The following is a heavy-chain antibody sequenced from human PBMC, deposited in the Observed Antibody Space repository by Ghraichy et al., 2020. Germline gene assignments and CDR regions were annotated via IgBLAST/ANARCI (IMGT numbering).Heavy chain of an antibody. J-gene: IGHJ5*02. CDR2: ISASGGGT. CDR1: GFTFSNYV. V-gene: IGHV3-23*01. CDR3: AKAWGNCSGGVCPSYNWFDP. Sequence: GGSLRLSCAASGFTFSNYVMSWVRQAPGKGLEWVSTISASGGGTYYADSVKGRFTNSRDNSKNTLYLQMNSLRADDTAVYYCAKAWGNCSGGVCPSYNWFDPCGQGTLVTVSS. D-gene: IGHD2-8*02.